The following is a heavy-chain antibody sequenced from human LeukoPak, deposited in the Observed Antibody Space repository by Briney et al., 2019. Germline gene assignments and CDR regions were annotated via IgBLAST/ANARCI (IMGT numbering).Heavy chain of an antibody. J-gene: IGHJ4*02. V-gene: IGHV3-30-3*01. CDR1: GFTFSSYA. D-gene: IGHD3-3*01. CDR3: ARGRITIFGVVTPFDY. Sequence: PGGSLRLSCAASGFTFSSYAMHWVRQAPGKGLEWVAVISYDGSNKYYADSVKGRFTISRDNSKNTLYLQMNSLRAEDTAVYYCARGRITIFGVVTPFDYWGQGTLVTVSS. CDR2: ISYDGSNK.